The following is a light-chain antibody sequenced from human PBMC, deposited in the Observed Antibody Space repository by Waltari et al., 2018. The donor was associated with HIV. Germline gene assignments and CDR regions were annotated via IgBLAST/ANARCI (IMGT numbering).Light chain of an antibody. CDR1: SSDVGGYNS. V-gene: IGLV2-8*01. CDR2: EVT. Sequence: QSALTQPPSASGSPGQSVAISCTGTSSDVGGYNSVSWYQQHPGKAPKLMIYEVTKRPPGVPDRFSGSKSGNTASLTVSGLQAEDEADYYCSSYAGSNNVLFGGGTKLTVL. J-gene: IGLJ2*01. CDR3: SSYAGSNNVL.